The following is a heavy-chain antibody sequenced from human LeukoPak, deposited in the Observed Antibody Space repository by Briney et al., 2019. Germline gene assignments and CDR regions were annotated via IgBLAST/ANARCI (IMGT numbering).Heavy chain of an antibody. V-gene: IGHV4-39*01. D-gene: IGHD6-19*01. CDR2: AYYGGDT. CDR1: GDSITSSGVY. J-gene: IGHJ6*02. CDR3: ARLFSSGWPYFYGLGA. Sequence: SETLSLTCTVAGDSITSSGVYWGWVRQPPGKGLEWVGCAYYGGDTYSNPSLKSRINISLDTSKNQFSLSLSSVTAADTALYFCARLFSSGWPYFYGLGAWGQGTTVTVSS.